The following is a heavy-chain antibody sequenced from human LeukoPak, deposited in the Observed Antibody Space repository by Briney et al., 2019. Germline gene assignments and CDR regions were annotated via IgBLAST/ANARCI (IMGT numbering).Heavy chain of an antibody. D-gene: IGHD1-26*01. J-gene: IGHJ4*02. Sequence: PGGSLRLPCAASGFMFSNYYMHWVRQVPGKGLVWVSRISADGNSMFYADSVKGRFTVSRDNVKNTLYLQMSSLRAEDAAVYYCVRESFTGCGSYAYWGQGTLVTVSS. CDR3: VRESFTGCGSYAY. CDR2: ISADGNSM. V-gene: IGHV3-74*01. CDR1: GFMFSNYY.